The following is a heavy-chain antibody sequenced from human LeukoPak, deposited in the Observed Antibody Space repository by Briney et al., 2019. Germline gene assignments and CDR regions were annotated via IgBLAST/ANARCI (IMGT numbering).Heavy chain of an antibody. CDR3: ARGRGSSWYGRNWFDP. D-gene: IGHD6-13*01. CDR2: IYYTGSS. CDR1: GGSISSKTHY. Sequence: SETLSLTCTVSGGSISSKTHYWGWIRQSPGKGLEWIGSIYYTGSSHHNPSLKSRVTISVDTSKNQFSLKLSSVTAADTAVYYCARGRGSSWYGRNWFDPWGQGTLVTVSS. V-gene: IGHV4-39*07. J-gene: IGHJ5*02.